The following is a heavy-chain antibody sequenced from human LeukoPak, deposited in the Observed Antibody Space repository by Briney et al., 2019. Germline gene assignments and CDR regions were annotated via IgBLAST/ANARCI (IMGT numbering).Heavy chain of an antibody. CDR3: ARVDPYYYYYMDV. Sequence: PSETLSLTCTVSGGSLSSYYWSWIRQPPGKGLGWIGYIYYSGSTNYNPSLKSRVTISVDPSKNQLSLKLSSVTAADTAVYYCARVDPYYYYYMDVWGKGTTVTVSS. CDR1: GGSLSSYY. CDR2: IYYSGST. J-gene: IGHJ6*03. V-gene: IGHV4-59*01.